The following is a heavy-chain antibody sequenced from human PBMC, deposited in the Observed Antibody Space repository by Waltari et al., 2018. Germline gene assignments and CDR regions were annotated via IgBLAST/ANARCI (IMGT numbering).Heavy chain of an antibody. CDR1: GYTFTSYD. CDR2: MNPNMGNT. Sequence: QVQLVQSGAEVKKPGASVKVSCKASGYTFTSYDINWVRQATGQGLEWMGWMNPNMGNTGYAQKFQGRVTMTRNTSISTAYMELSSLRSEDTAVYYCARAFHSSGQTNYYYGMDVWGQGTTVTVSS. CDR3: ARAFHSSGQTNYYYGMDV. D-gene: IGHD6-19*01. V-gene: IGHV1-8*01. J-gene: IGHJ6*02.